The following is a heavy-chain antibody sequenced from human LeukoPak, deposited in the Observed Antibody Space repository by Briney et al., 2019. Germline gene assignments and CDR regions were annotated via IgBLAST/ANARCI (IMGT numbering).Heavy chain of an antibody. CDR1: GYTFTSYG. V-gene: IGHV1-18*01. J-gene: IGHJ6*03. Sequence: ASVKVSCKASGYTFTSYGISWVRQAPGQGLEWMGWISAYNGNTNYAQKLQGRVTMTTDTSTSTAYMELRSLRSDDTAVYYCARTGRITIFGVVIDRYYMDVWGKGTTVTVSS. D-gene: IGHD3-3*01. CDR3: ARTGRITIFGVVIDRYYMDV. CDR2: ISAYNGNT.